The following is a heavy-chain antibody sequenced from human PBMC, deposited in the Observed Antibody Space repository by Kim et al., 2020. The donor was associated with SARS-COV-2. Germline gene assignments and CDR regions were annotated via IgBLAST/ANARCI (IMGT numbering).Heavy chain of an antibody. CDR3: ARGTYCDY. Sequence: SGSTNYNPSLKSRVTISVDTSKNQFSLKLSSVTAADTAVYYGARGTYCDYWGQGTLVTVSA. CDR2: SGST. V-gene: IGHV4-59*09. J-gene: IGHJ4*02.